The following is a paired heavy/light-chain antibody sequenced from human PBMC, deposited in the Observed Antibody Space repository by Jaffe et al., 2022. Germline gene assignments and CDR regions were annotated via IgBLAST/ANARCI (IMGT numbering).Heavy chain of an antibody. J-gene: IGHJ6*03. CDR2: IHTNTGNP. D-gene: IGHD2-2*01. Sequence: QVQLVQSGSELKKPGASVKVSCKASGYTFINYAMNWVRQAPGQGLEWMGWIHTNTGNPTYAQGFTGRFVFSLDTSVSTAYLQISSLKAEDTAVYYCARDRGDIIVDGYMDVWGEGTTVTVSS. CDR1: GYTFINYA. CDR3: ARDRGDIIVDGYMDV. V-gene: IGHV7-4-1*02.
Light chain of an antibody. Sequence: SSELTQDPAVSVALGQTVRITCQGDSLRSYYASWYQQKPGQAPVLVIYGQNNRPSGIPDRFSGSSSGNTASLTITGAQAEDEADYYCNSRDSSGHHVVFGGGTKLTVL. CDR1: SLRSYY. V-gene: IGLV3-19*01. J-gene: IGLJ2*01. CDR2: GQN. CDR3: NSRDSSGHHVV.